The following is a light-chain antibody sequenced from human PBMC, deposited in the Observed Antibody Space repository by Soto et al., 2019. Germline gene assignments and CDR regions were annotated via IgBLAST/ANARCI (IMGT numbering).Light chain of an antibody. J-gene: IGLJ2*01. CDR3: QSYDSSNVV. V-gene: IGLV6-57*04. Sequence: NFMLTQPHSVSESPGQTVTISCTRSSGSIASNYVQWYQQRPGSAPTTVIYEDNQRPSAVPDRFSGSIDSSSNSASLTISGLKTEDEADYFCQSYDSSNVVFGGGTKLTVL. CDR2: EDN. CDR1: SGSIASNY.